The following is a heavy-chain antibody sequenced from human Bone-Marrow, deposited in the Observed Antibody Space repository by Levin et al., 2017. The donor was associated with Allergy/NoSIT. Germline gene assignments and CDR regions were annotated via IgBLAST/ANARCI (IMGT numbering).Heavy chain of an antibody. Sequence: GGSLRLSCAASGFTFSSYAMSWVRQAPGKGLEWVSAISGSGGSTYYADSVKGRFTISRDNSKNTLYLQMNSLRAEDTAVYYCAKCMVAAATPYYGMDVWGQGTTVTVSS. D-gene: IGHD6-13*01. CDR3: AKCMVAAATPYYGMDV. CDR2: ISGSGGST. CDR1: GFTFSSYA. J-gene: IGHJ6*02. V-gene: IGHV3-23*01.